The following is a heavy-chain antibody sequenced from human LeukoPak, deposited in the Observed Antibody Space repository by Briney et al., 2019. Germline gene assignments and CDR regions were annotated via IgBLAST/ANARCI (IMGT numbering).Heavy chain of an antibody. CDR1: GFTFSNYA. J-gene: IGHJ5*02. Sequence: GGSLRLSCAASGFTFSNYAMHWVRQAPGKGLEWVACIRYDGSNKYYADSVKARFTISRDNSKNTLYLQMNSLRPEDTAVYYCAKKSPIGLGEGNWLDPWGQGILVTVSS. CDR2: IRYDGSNK. D-gene: IGHD3-10*01. CDR3: AKKSPIGLGEGNWLDP. V-gene: IGHV3-30*02.